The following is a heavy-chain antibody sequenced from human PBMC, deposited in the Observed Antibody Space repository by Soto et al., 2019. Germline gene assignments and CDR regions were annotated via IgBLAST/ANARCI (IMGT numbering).Heavy chain of an antibody. V-gene: IGHV3-53*01. Sequence: PGGCMGFGCAASGLRVCSNYMSWVRQAPGKGLEWVSSIHPGGDTFYADSVKGRFSFSRDNSKNTVYLQMNSLRVEDTAVYYCARGTDDAKIRFDPCGQGTLGTVSS. D-gene: IGHD1-1*01. J-gene: IGHJ5*02. CDR3: ARGTDDAKIRFDP. CDR1: GLRVCSNY. CDR2: IHPGGDT.